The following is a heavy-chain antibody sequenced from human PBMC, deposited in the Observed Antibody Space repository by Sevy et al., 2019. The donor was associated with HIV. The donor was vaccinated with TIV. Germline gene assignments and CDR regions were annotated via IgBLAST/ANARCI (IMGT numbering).Heavy chain of an antibody. CDR2: ISAYSGNT. D-gene: IGHD3-10*01. CDR3: ARDQEFNYDSRSRSDGYNWFDP. J-gene: IGHJ5*02. V-gene: IGHV1-18*01. Sequence: ASVKVSCKASGYTFTSYGISWVRQAPGQGLEWMGWISAYSGNTMYAQKLQDRVTMTTDTSTSTAYMELRSLRSDDTAVYSRARDQEFNYDSRSRSDGYNWFDPWGEGTLVSVSS. CDR1: GYTFTSYG.